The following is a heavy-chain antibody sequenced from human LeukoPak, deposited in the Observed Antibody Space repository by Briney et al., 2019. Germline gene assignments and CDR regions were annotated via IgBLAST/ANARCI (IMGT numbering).Heavy chain of an antibody. J-gene: IGHJ5*02. CDR1: GFTFSSYE. CDR3: ARTIIAAAGMGFDP. V-gene: IGHV3-48*03. D-gene: IGHD6-13*01. CDR2: ISSSGSTI. Sequence: GGSLRLSCAASGFTFSSYEMNWVRQAPGKGLEWVSYISSSGSTIYYADSVKGPFTISRDNAKNSLYLQMNSLRAEDTAVYYCARTIIAAAGMGFDPWGQGTLVTVSS.